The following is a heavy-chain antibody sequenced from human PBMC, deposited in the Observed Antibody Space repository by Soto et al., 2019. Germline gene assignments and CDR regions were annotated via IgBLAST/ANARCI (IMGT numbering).Heavy chain of an antibody. V-gene: IGHV3-23*01. J-gene: IGHJ4*02. Sequence: EVQLLQSGGGLVQPGGSLRLSCAASGFKFSNFAMRWIRQAPGEGLEWVSGINGGGGHTDYADSVKGRFTISRDNSKNTLYLQMGSLRDEDTAVYYCAKAHGVYSSTWFFFDYWGPGSLVTVSS. CDR3: AKAHGVYSSTWFFFDY. D-gene: IGHD2-2*01. CDR1: GFKFSNFA. CDR2: INGGGGHT.